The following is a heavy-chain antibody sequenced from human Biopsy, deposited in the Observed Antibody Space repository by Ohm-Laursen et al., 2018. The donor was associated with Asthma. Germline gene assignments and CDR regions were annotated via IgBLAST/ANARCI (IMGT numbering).Heavy chain of an antibody. Sequence: SLRLSCSAFGFTVSTNGMSWVRQPPGKGLERVSVIYSGGGTYYADSVQGRVTISRDNSKNTLSLQMNSLRAEDTAVYYCARAYGGSFFSGSFDIWGQGTMVTVSS. CDR3: ARAYGGSFFSGSFDI. V-gene: IGHV3-53*01. CDR1: GFTVSTNG. CDR2: IYSGGGT. D-gene: IGHD4-23*01. J-gene: IGHJ3*02.